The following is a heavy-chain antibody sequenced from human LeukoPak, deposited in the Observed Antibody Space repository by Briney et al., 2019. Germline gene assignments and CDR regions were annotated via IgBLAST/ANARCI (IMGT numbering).Heavy chain of an antibody. V-gene: IGHV3-23*01. CDR3: ARDGLYCSGGSCYDYYYYYYMDV. D-gene: IGHD2-15*01. Sequence: GGSLRLSCAASGFTFSSYAMSWVRQAPGKGLEWVSAISGSGGSTYYADSVKGRFTTSRDNSKNTLYLQMNSLRAEDTAVYYCARDGLYCSGGSCYDYYYYYYMDVWGKGTTVTVSS. CDR1: GFTFSSYA. CDR2: ISGSGGST. J-gene: IGHJ6*03.